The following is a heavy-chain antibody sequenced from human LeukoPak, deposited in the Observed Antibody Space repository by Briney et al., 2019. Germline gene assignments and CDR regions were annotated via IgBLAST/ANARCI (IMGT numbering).Heavy chain of an antibody. CDR2: IYYSGST. V-gene: IGHV4-30-4*01. CDR3: ARHRLRHSQSLIFDY. D-gene: IGHD2-21*01. Sequence: PSETLSLTCTVSGGSISSGDYYWSWIRQPPGKGLEWIGYIYYSGSTNYNPSLKSRVTISVDTSKNQFSLKLSSVTAADTAVYYCARHRLRHSQSLIFDYWGQGTLVTVSS. CDR1: GGSISSGDYY. J-gene: IGHJ4*02.